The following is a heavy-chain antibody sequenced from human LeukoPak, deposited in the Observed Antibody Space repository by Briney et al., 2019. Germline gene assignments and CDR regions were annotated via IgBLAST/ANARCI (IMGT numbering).Heavy chain of an antibody. Sequence: SQTLSLTCTVSGGSISSGGYYWSWIRQHPGKGLEWIGYIYYGGSTYYNPSLKSRVTISVDTSKNQFSLKLSSVTAADTAMYYCASQNDYGDYYYYYGMDVWGQGTTVTVSS. V-gene: IGHV4-31*03. CDR3: ASQNDYGDYYYYYGMDV. CDR1: GGSISSGGYY. J-gene: IGHJ6*02. D-gene: IGHD4-17*01. CDR2: IYYGGST.